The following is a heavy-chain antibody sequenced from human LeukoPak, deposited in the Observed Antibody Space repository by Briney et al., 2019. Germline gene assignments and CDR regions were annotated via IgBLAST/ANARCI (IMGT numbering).Heavy chain of an antibody. CDR3: TRASGIFQH. J-gene: IGHJ1*01. CDR2: IRSKAYGGTT. CDR1: GFTFGDYA. V-gene: IGHV3-49*04. D-gene: IGHD3-3*01. Sequence: SLRLSCTASGFTFGDYAMSWVRQAPGKGLEWVGFIRSKAYGGTTEYAASVKGRFTISRDDSKSIAYLQMNSLKTEDTAVYYCTRASGIFQHWGQGTLVTVSS.